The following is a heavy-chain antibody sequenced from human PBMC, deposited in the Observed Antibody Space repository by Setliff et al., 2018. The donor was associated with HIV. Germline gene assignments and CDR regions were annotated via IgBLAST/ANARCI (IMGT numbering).Heavy chain of an antibody. V-gene: IGHV1-2*02. D-gene: IGHD3-22*01. CDR1: GYTFTGYY. J-gene: IGHJ4*02. Sequence: ASVKVSCKASGYTFTGYYMHWVRQAPGQGLEWMGWINPNSGVTNYAQNFQGRVTMTRDMSISTAYMELSRLRSDDTAVYYCARGMDYYDTSGYYQYYFDYWGQGTLVTVSS. CDR2: INPNSGVT. CDR3: ARGMDYYDTSGYYQYYFDY.